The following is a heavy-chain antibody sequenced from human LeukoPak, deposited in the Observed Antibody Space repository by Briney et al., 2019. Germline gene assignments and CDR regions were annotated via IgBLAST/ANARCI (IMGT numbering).Heavy chain of an antibody. V-gene: IGHV1-2*02. CDR1: GYTFTDYY. Sequence: ASVKVSCKASGYTFTDYYMHWVRQAPGQGPEWMGWVSPKTGDTNYAQKFQGRVTMTRDTSISTAYMELSRLRSDDTAVYYCARAPRGYFDPWGQGTLVTVSS. D-gene: IGHD5-18*01. CDR3: ARAPRGYFDP. J-gene: IGHJ5*02. CDR2: VSPKTGDT.